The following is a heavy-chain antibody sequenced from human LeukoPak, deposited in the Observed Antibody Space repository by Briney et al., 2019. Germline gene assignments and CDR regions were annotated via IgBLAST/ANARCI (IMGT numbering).Heavy chain of an antibody. J-gene: IGHJ6*03. Sequence: GGSLRLSCTASGFTFSTYGIHWVRQAPGKGLEWEAFIRYDGANKWYADSVKGRFTISRDNSKNMLYLQMNSLRAEDTAVYHCAKDRDYGDYPSAYYYYMDVWGKGTTVTVSS. CDR1: GFTFSTYG. V-gene: IGHV3-30*02. CDR2: IRYDGANK. D-gene: IGHD4-17*01. CDR3: AKDRDYGDYPSAYYYYMDV.